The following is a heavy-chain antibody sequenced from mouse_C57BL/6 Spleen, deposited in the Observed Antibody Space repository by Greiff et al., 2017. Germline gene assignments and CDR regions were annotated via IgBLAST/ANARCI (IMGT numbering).Heavy chain of an antibody. D-gene: IGHD1-1*02. V-gene: IGHV1-69*01. Sequence: QVQLQQPGAELVMPGASVKLSCKASGYTFTSYWMHWVKQSPGQGLEWIGEIDPSDSYTNYNQKFKGKSTLTVDKSSSTAYMQLSILTSEDSAVYYCARIGGGGYFDVWGTGTTVTVAS. CDR3: ARIGGGGYFDV. CDR2: IDPSDSYT. CDR1: GYTFTSYW. J-gene: IGHJ1*03.